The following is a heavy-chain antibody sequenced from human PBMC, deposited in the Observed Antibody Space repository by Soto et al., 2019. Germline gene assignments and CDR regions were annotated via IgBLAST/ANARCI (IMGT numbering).Heavy chain of an antibody. J-gene: IGHJ6*02. CDR3: APLTVSLSGPYGIHV. Sequence: QLHLQESGPGLVKTSETLSLTCSVSGYSVSSSDYYWAWIRQPPGKGLEWIGSMLYSGLTYYNPSLKSRVTMSVDTSKKQFSVRLNSVTASDTAVYYCAPLTVSLSGPYGIHVWGQGTTVTVSS. D-gene: IGHD2-15*01. CDR2: MLYSGLT. CDR1: GYSVSSSDYY. V-gene: IGHV4-39*01.